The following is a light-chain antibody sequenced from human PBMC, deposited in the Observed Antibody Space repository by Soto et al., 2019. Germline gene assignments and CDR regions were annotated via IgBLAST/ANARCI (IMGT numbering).Light chain of an antibody. J-gene: IGKJ1*01. CDR3: HQRNKWRT. Sequence: VMTQSPATLSVSPGERATLSCRARQSVSRNLAWYQQKPGQAHGLLIYGASMRATGIPDRFSGSGSGKDFTLTISSLEPEDFAVYYCHQRNKWRTFGQGTKVDIK. CDR2: GAS. V-gene: IGKV3-11*01. CDR1: QSVSRN.